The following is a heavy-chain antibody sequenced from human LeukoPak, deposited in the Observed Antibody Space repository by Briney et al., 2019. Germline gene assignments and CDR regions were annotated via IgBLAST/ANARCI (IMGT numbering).Heavy chain of an antibody. D-gene: IGHD5-12*01. CDR3: ARGGDSGYDPYFDY. CDR1: GFTFSSYS. V-gene: IGHV3-21*01. J-gene: IGHJ4*02. Sequence: PGGSLRLSCAASGFTFSSYSMNWVRQAPGKGLEWVSSISSRSTYIYHADSVKGRFTISRDNAKNSLYLQMNSLRAEDTAVYYCARGGDSGYDPYFDYWGQGTLVTVSS. CDR2: ISSRSTYI.